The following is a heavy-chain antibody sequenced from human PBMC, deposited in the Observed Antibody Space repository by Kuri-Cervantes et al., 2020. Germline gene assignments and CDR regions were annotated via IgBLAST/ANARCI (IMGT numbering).Heavy chain of an antibody. Sequence: SVNVSCKASGYTFTSYYMHWVRQAPGQGLEWMGIINPSGGSTSYAQKFQGRVTMTTDTSTSTAYMELRSLRSDDTAVYYCATRSGYYSLYYYYMDVWGKGTTVTISS. CDR1: GYTFTSYY. J-gene: IGHJ6*03. D-gene: IGHD3-3*01. CDR2: INPSGGST. CDR3: ATRSGYYSLYYYYMDV. V-gene: IGHV1-46*01.